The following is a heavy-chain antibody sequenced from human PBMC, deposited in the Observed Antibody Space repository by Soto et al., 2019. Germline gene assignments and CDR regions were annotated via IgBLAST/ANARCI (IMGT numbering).Heavy chain of an antibody. Sequence: ASVKVACKASGYTFTSYYINWVRQATGQGLEWMGWMNPNSGNTGYAQKFQGRVTMTRNTSISTAYMELSSLRSEDTAVYYCARVGYYYDSSGYYLSLDYWGQGTLVTVSS. CDR3: ARVGYYYDSSGYYLSLDY. CDR2: MNPNSGNT. D-gene: IGHD3-22*01. CDR1: GYTFTSYY. V-gene: IGHV1-8*01. J-gene: IGHJ4*02.